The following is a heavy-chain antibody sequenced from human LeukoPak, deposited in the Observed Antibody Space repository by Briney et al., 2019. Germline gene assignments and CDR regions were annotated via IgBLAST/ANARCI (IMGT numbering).Heavy chain of an antibody. J-gene: IGHJ4*02. CDR3: ASASEWLVRFDS. CDR1: GYSFTSYY. CDR2: LNPSSGST. D-gene: IGHD6-19*01. Sequence: ASVKVSCKASGYSFTSYYLHWVRQAPGQGLEWMGILNPSSGSTTYAQKFQGRVTMTRDTSTSTVSMELSSLRSEDTAVYFCASASEWLVRFDSRGQGTLVTVSS. V-gene: IGHV1-46*01.